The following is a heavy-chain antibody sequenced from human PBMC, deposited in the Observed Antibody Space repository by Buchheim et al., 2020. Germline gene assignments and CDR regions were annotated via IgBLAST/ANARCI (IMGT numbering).Heavy chain of an antibody. D-gene: IGHD3-10*01. Sequence: QVQLVESGGGLVKPGGSLRLSCVASGFTLNDCHMNWIRQTPGKGLEWISYISETGSTKYYADSVKGRFIISRDNVKNSLYLGMNSLRDEDSAVYYCAREPITVVRSYKYGLDVWGQGTT. CDR3: AREPITVVRSYKYGLDV. CDR1: GFTLNDCH. V-gene: IGHV3-11*01. CDR2: ISETGSTK. J-gene: IGHJ6*02.